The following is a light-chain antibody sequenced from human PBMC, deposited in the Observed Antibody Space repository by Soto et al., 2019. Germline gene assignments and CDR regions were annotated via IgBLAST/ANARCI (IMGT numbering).Light chain of an antibody. CDR3: SSYTTSSTQV. J-gene: IGLJ3*02. V-gene: IGLV2-14*01. CDR2: EVS. CDR1: SSDIGTYNY. Sequence: QSALTQPASVSGSPGQSITISCTGTSSDIGTYNYVSWYQQHPGKVPKLMIYEVSNRPSGVSNRFSGSMSGNTASLAISGLQAEDEADYYCSSYTTSSTQVFGGGTKVTVL.